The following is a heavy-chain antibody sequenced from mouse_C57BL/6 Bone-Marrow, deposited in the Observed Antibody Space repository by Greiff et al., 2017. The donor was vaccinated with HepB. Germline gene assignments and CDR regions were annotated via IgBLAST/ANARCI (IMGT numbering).Heavy chain of an antibody. CDR3: ARSGGLRLRRAWFAY. D-gene: IGHD3-2*02. V-gene: IGHV14-3*01. Sequence: EVQLQQSVAELVRPGASVKLSCTASGFNIKNTYMHWVKQRPEQGLEWIGRIDPANGNTKYAPKFQGKATITADTSSNTAYLQRSSLTSEDTAIYYCARSGGLRLRRAWFAYWGQGTLVTVSA. CDR1: GFNIKNTY. J-gene: IGHJ3*01. CDR2: IDPANGNT.